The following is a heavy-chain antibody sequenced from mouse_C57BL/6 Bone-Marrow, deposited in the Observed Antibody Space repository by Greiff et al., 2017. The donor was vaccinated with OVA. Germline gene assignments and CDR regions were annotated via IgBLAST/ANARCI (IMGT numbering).Heavy chain of an antibody. CDR2: IDPSDSYT. J-gene: IGHJ1*03. V-gene: IGHV1-69*01. D-gene: IGHD1-1*01. CDR3: AREDTTVVAPYFDV. CDR1: GYTFTSYW. Sequence: QVQLQQPGAELVMPGASVKLSCKASGYTFTSYWMHWVKQRPGQGLEWIGEIDPSDSYTNYNQKFKGKSTLTVDKSSSTAYMQLSSLTSEYSAVYYCAREDTTVVAPYFDVWGTGTTVTVSS.